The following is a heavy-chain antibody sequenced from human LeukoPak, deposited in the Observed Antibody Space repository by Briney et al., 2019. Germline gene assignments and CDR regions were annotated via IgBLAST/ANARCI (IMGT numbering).Heavy chain of an antibody. V-gene: IGHV3-30*04. J-gene: IGHJ4*02. CDR3: ARDKIVGATYFDY. D-gene: IGHD1-26*01. CDR2: ISYDGSNK. CDR1: GFTFSSYA. Sequence: GGSLRLSCAASGFTFSSYAMHWVRQAPGKGLEWVAVISYDGSNKYYADSVKGRFTISRDNAKNSLYLQMNSLRAEDTAVYYCARDKIVGATYFDYWGQGTLVTVSS.